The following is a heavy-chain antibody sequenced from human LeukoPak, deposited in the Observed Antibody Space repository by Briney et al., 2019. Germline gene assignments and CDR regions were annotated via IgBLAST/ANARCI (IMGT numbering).Heavy chain of an antibody. CDR2: INTDGSST. Sequence: GGSLRLSCAASEFTFSSYWMHWVRQAPGKGLVWVSRINTDGSSTNYADSVKGRFTISRDNSKNTLYLQMNSLRAEDTAVYYCAKEPYNSGWYYFDYWGQGTLVTVSS. CDR3: AKEPYNSGWYYFDY. V-gene: IGHV3-74*01. D-gene: IGHD6-19*01. CDR1: EFTFSSYW. J-gene: IGHJ4*02.